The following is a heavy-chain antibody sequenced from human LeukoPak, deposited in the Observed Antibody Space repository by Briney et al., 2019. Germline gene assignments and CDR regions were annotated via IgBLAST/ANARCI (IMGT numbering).Heavy chain of an antibody. CDR2: INWNGGST. Sequence: GGSLRLSCAASGFTFDDYGMSWVRQAPGKGLEWVSGINWNGGSTGYADSAKGRFTISRDNAKNSLYLQMNSLRAEDTALYYCARDGGYSSGYYFDYWGQGTLVTVSS. V-gene: IGHV3-20*04. J-gene: IGHJ4*02. CDR3: ARDGGYSSGYYFDY. D-gene: IGHD6-19*01. CDR1: GFTFDDYG.